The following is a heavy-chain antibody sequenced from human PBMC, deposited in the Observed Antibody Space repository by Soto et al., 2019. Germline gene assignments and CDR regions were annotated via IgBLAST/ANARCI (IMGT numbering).Heavy chain of an antibody. D-gene: IGHD6-13*01. V-gene: IGHV3-66*04. J-gene: IGHJ2*01. Sequence: EVQLVESGGGLVQPGGSLRLSCAASGFAVSSNYRSWVRQAPGKGLEWVSVLYTGGSTYYAESVKGRFIISRDNSKNTLFLHMNRLRADDAAMYYCARLNIAAAVYFDLWGRGTLVTVSS. CDR2: LYTGGST. CDR3: ARLNIAAAVYFDL. CDR1: GFAVSSNY.